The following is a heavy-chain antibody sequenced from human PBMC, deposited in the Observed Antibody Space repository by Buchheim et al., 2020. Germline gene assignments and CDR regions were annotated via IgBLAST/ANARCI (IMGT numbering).Heavy chain of an antibody. D-gene: IGHD6-13*01. CDR3: AKDRYGSSWYLDY. J-gene: IGHJ4*02. V-gene: IGHV3-30*18. CDR2: ISYDGSNK. CDR1: GFTFSSYG. Sequence: QVQLVESGGGVVQPGRSLRLSCAASGFTFSSYGMHWVRQAPGKGLEWVAVISYDGSNKYYADSVKGRFTISSDNSKNTLYPQMNSLRAEDTAVYYCAKDRYGSSWYLDYWGQGTL.